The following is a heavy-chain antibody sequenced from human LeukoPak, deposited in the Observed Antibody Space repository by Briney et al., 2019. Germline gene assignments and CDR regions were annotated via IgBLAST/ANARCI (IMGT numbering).Heavy chain of an antibody. J-gene: IGHJ3*02. CDR1: GASINSGSYY. D-gene: IGHD3-22*01. CDR3: ARSRGYYDSPAERGAFDI. CDR2: IYTSGST. V-gene: IGHV4-61*02. Sequence: SETLSLTCTVSGASINSGSYYWSWIRQPAGKGLEWIGRIYTSGSTDYNPSLKSRVTISIDTSKNQFSLKLSSVTAADTAGYYCARSRGYYDSPAERGAFDIWGQGTMVTVSS.